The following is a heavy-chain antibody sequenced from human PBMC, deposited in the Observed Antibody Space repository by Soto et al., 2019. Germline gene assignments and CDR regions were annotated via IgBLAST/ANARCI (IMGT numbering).Heavy chain of an antibody. J-gene: IGHJ6*02. CDR1: GGSISSSSYY. CDR2: IYYSGST. Sequence: SETLSLTCTVSGGSISSSSYYWGWIRQPPGKGLEWIGSIYYSGSTNYNPSLKSRVTISVDTSKNQFSLKLSSVTAADTAVYYCASEHCSSTSCSLTGSYYYGMDVWGQGTTVTVSS. V-gene: IGHV4-39*07. CDR3: ASEHCSSTSCSLTGSYYYGMDV. D-gene: IGHD2-2*01.